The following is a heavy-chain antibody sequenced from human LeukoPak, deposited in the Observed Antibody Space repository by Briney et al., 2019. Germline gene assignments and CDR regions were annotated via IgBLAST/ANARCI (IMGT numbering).Heavy chain of an antibody. D-gene: IGHD3-10*01. V-gene: IGHV1-18*01. Sequence: GASEKVSCKASGYTFTSYGISWVRQAPGQGLEWMGWISAYNGNTNYAQKLQGRVTMTTDTSTSTAYMELRSLRSDDTAVYYCARVRKRYYGSGSYPYYYGMDVWGQGTTVTVSS. CDR1: GYTFTSYG. CDR2: ISAYNGNT. J-gene: IGHJ6*02. CDR3: ARVRKRYYGSGSYPYYYGMDV.